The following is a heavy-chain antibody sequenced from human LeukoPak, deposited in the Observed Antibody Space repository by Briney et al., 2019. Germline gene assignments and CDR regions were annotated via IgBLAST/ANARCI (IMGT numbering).Heavy chain of an antibody. CDR2: ISSGGTAI. V-gene: IGHV3-48*04. Sequence: GGSLRLSCAASGFTFSSYAMSWVRQAPGKGLEWVSYISSGGTAIHYADSVEGRFTISRDNAKNSLFLEMSGLRAEDTAVYYCARAPKEEKGDAFDIWGQGTVVTVSS. J-gene: IGHJ3*02. CDR3: ARAPKEEKGDAFDI. CDR1: GFTFSSYA.